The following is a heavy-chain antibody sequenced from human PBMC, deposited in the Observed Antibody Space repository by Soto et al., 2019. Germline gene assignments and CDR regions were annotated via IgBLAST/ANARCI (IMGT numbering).Heavy chain of an antibody. CDR2: GLRPDYT. V-gene: IGHV4-59*01. J-gene: IGHJ4*01. CDR1: GGSINDYY. Sequence: QVQLQESGPGLVKPSETLSLTCTVSGGSINDYYWSWTRQPPGKGLEWIAYGLRPDYTGYNPSLRNRVTISSDTSKNQFSLRWISVTAADTAVYYCVAGPDRAKSAYWGQGTLVTVSS. CDR3: VAGPDRAKSAY.